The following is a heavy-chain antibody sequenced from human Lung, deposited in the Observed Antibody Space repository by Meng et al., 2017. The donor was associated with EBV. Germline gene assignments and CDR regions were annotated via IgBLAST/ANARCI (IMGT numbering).Heavy chain of an antibody. CDR2: ISDTGHNK. CDR1: GFDFDPYA. Sequence: VQLVGSGGGVVQPVRSLRLTCAAAGFDFDPYAVHWVRQAPGKGLEWVAVISDTGHNKYFADSVRGRFTISRDNSKNMVSLQMNSLRPGDTATYYCAIIPYSNAWGQGTLVTVSS. V-gene: IGHV3-30-3*01. CDR3: AIIPYSNA. J-gene: IGHJ5*02. D-gene: IGHD4-11*01.